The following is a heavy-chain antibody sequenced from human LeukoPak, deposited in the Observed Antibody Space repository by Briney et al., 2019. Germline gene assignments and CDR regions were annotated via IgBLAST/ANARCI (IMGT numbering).Heavy chain of an antibody. CDR2: IRSKANSYAT. CDR1: GFTFSGSA. CDR3: TRRVVVVAANTSGDY. V-gene: IGHV3-73*01. D-gene: IGHD2-15*01. Sequence: GWSLRLSCAASGFTFSGSAMHWVRQASGKGLEWVGRIRSKANSYATAYAASVKGRFTISRDDSKNTAYLQMNSLKTEDTAVYYCTRRVVVVAANTSGDYWGRGTLVTVSS. J-gene: IGHJ4*02.